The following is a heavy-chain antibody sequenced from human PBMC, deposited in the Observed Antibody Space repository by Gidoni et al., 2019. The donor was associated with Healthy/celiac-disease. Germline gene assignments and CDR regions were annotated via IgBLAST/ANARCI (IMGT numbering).Heavy chain of an antibody. J-gene: IGHJ4*02. D-gene: IGHD3-22*01. CDR1: GGSISSGSYY. CDR2: IYTSGST. V-gene: IGHV4-61*02. Sequence: QVQLQESGPGLVKPSQTLSLTCTVSGGSISSGSYYWSWIRQPAGKGLEWIGRIYTSGSTNYNPSLKSRVTMSVDTSKNQFSLKLSSVTAADTAVYYCARASETYYYDSSGYSHWGQGTLVTVSS. CDR3: ARASETYYYDSSGYSH.